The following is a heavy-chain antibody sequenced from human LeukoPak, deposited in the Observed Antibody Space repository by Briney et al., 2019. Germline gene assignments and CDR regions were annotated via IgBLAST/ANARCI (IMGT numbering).Heavy chain of an antibody. Sequence: GGSLRLSCAASGFTFSSYAMSWVRQAPGKGLEWVSAISGSGGSTYYADSVKGRFTISRDNSKNTLYLQLNSLRVDDTAVYYCARAHSSSSTFDLWGQGTLVTVSS. CDR2: ISGSGGST. D-gene: IGHD6-6*01. J-gene: IGHJ4*02. CDR3: ARAHSSSSTFDL. CDR1: GFTFSSYA. V-gene: IGHV3-23*01.